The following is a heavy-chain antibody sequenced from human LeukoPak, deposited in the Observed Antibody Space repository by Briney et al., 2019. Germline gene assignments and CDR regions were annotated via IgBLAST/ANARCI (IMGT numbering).Heavy chain of an antibody. CDR3: AVPPATQYYFDY. CDR1: GGTFSSYA. V-gene: IGHV1-69*01. CDR2: IIPIFGTA. D-gene: IGHD1-26*01. Sequence: GASVKVSCKASGGTFSSYAISWVRQAPGQGLEWMGGIIPIFGTANYAQKFRGRVTITADESTSTAYMELSSLRSEDTAVYYCAVPPATQYYFDYWGQGTLVTVSS. J-gene: IGHJ4*02.